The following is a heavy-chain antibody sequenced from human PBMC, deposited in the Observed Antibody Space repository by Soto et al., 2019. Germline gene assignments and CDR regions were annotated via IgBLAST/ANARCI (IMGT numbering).Heavy chain of an antibody. Sequence: QVPLVQSGAEVKKPGTSVKVSCKASGYTFTTYDINWVRQAPGQGLEWMGWMTPHSGKTGYAPKFQGRVTMSRDTAIRTASMELSSLRSEDTAVYFCAIGWEVTAAALDGWGQGTL. J-gene: IGHJ4*02. CDR2: MTPHSGKT. D-gene: IGHD2-2*01. CDR1: GYTFTTYD. V-gene: IGHV1-8*01. CDR3: AIGWEVTAAALDG.